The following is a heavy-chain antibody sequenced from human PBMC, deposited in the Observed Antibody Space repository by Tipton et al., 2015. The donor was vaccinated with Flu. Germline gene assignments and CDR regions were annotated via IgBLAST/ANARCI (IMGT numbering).Heavy chain of an antibody. V-gene: IGHV4-59*01. Sequence: LVQPSETLSLTCTVSGGSISSYYWSWIRQPPGKGLEWIGYIYYSGSTNYNPSLKSRVTISVDTSKNQFSLKLSSVTAADTAVYYCARVSDDFWSGLDYYYMDVWGKGTTVTVSS. D-gene: IGHD3-3*01. J-gene: IGHJ6*03. CDR1: GGSISSYY. CDR2: IYYSGST. CDR3: ARVSDDFWSGLDYYYMDV.